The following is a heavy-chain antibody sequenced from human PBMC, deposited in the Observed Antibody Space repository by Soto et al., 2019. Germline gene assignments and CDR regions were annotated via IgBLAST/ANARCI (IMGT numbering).Heavy chain of an antibody. CDR3: ARLRSGWSIDY. D-gene: IGHD6-19*01. Sequence: EVQLVESGGGLVQPGGSLRLSCAASGFSFSGNWMTWVRQAPGKGLEWVANVNEDGSEKNYVDSVKGRFTISRDNAKNSLYLQVNSLTAADTAVYYCARLRSGWSIDYCGQGALVTVSS. CDR2: VNEDGSEK. CDR1: GFSFSGNW. V-gene: IGHV3-7*03. J-gene: IGHJ4*02.